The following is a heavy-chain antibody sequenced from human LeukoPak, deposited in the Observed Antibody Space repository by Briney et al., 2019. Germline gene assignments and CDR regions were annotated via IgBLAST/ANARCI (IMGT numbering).Heavy chain of an antibody. CDR1: GYTFTSYY. CDR2: INPSGGST. D-gene: IGHD1-26*01. V-gene: IGHV1-46*01. Sequence: ASVKVSCKASGYTFTSYYMHWARQAPGQGLEWMGIINPSGGSTSYAQKFQGRVTMTRDTSTSTVYMELSSLRSDDTAVYYCARDRSDGEIDYWGQGTLVTVSS. J-gene: IGHJ4*02. CDR3: ARDRSDGEIDY.